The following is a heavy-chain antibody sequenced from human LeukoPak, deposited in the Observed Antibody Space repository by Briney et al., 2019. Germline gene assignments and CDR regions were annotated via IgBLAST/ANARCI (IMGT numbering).Heavy chain of an antibody. D-gene: IGHD3-16*02. V-gene: IGHV4-4*02. CDR3: ASRFDYVWGSYRTVFDF. J-gene: IGHJ4*02. CDR2: IYHSGNI. Sequence: SETLSLTCVVSGGSISSLNWWSWVRQPPGKGLEWTGEIYHSGNINSNPSLTSRVTISLDESKNQFSLKLSSVTAADTAVYFCASRFDYVWGSYRTVFDFWGQGTLVTVSS. CDR1: GGSISSLNW.